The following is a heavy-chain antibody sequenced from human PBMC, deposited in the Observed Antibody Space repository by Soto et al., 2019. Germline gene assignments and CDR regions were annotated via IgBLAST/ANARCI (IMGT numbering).Heavy chain of an antibody. V-gene: IGHV3-48*02. CDR1: GFTFSSYS. CDR3: VRDGSGNLYLNWFDP. Sequence: GGSLRLSCAASGFTFSSYSMNWVRQAPGKGLEWISYISSHSSTLYYADSVKGRFTISRDNAGNSLYLQMNSLRDEDTAMYYCVRDGSGNLYLNWFDPWGQGTLVTVSS. J-gene: IGHJ5*02. CDR2: ISSHSSTL. D-gene: IGHD6-19*01.